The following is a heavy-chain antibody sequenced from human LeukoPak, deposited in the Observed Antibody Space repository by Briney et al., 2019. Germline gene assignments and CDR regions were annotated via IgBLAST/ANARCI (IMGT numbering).Heavy chain of an antibody. Sequence: AAVTVSFTASAGSFSNYAISWVRQAPGPGHERMGGIIPIFRTSNFAQKLQGRVTITADESTSTGYRELSSLRSEDPAVYYCARGNYYDSAPYGMEVWGQGTTVTVSS. CDR3: ARGNYYDSAPYGMEV. CDR2: IIPIFRTS. CDR1: AGSFSNYA. D-gene: IGHD3-22*01. V-gene: IGHV1-69*01. J-gene: IGHJ6*02.